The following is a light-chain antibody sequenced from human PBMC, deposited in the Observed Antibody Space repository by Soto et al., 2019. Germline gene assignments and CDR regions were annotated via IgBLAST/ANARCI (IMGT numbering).Light chain of an antibody. V-gene: IGLV2-11*01. CDR1: SSDVGGYNY. CDR3: CSYAVSYTHKV. J-gene: IGLJ1*01. Sequence: QSALTQPRSVSGSPGQSITISCTGTSSDVGGYNYVSWYRQHPGKTPKLMIYDVSKRPSGVPDRFSGSKSGNTASLTISGLQSEDEADYYCCSYAVSYTHKVFGTGTKLAVL. CDR2: DVS.